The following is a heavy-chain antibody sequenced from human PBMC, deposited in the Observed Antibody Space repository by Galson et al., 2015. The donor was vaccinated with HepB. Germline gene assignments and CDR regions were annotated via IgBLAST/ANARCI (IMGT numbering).Heavy chain of an antibody. Sequence: TLSLTCTVSGGSISSGTYYWNWIRQPAGKGLEWIGRIYSSGSTNYNPSLKSRITMSVDTSKNQFSLNLSSVTAADTAVYYCASRQTTPGAFDIWGPGTMVTVSS. CDR1: GGSISSGTYY. CDR3: ASRQTTPGAFDI. J-gene: IGHJ3*02. CDR2: IYSSGST. V-gene: IGHV4-61*02. D-gene: IGHD4-17*01.